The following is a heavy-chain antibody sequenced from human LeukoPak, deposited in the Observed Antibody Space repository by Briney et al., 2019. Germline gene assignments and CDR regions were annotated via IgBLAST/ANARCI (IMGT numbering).Heavy chain of an antibody. V-gene: IGHV3-21*01. J-gene: IGHJ4*02. CDR2: ISSSSSYI. CDR3: ARGLRGCDY. CDR1: GFTFSFYG. D-gene: IGHD6-19*01. Sequence: PGGSLRLSCATSGFTFSFYGMHWVRQAPGKGLEWVSSISSSSSYIYYADSVKGRFTISRDNAKNSLYLQMNSLRAEDTAVYYCARGLRGCDYWGQGTLVTVSS.